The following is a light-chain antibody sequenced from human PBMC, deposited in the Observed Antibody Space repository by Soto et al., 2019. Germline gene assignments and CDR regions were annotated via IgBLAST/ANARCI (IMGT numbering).Light chain of an antibody. J-gene: IGKJ4*01. Sequence: DIVLTQSPDSLALALGERATITCKSSQKVLYSSNKKNYLAWYQQKPGQPPKLIIYWASARESGVPDRFNGSGSATDFTLSISSLQSEDVAVYYCQQYYSSPFTFGGGTKVEIK. V-gene: IGKV4-1*01. CDR3: QQYYSSPFT. CDR2: WAS. CDR1: QKVLYSSNKKNY.